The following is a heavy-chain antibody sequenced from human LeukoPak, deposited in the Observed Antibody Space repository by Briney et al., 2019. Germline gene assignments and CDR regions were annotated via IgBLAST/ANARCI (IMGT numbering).Heavy chain of an antibody. CDR1: GGTFSSYA. D-gene: IGHD3-22*01. Sequence: ASVKASFKASGGTFSSYAISWVRQAPGQGLEWMGRIIPILGIANYAQKVQGRVRITADKSTATAYMELSSMRFEDTAVYYCARAGIAMIADDWSMGYWGQGTLVTVSS. CDR2: IIPILGIA. J-gene: IGHJ4*02. CDR3: ARAGIAMIADDWSMGY. V-gene: IGHV1-69*04.